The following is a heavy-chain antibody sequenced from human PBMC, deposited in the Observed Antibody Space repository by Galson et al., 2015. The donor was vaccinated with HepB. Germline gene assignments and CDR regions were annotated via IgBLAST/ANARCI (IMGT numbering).Heavy chain of an antibody. V-gene: IGHV3-30*18. D-gene: IGHD3-22*01. J-gene: IGHJ6*02. Sequence: SLRLSCAASGFTFSSYGMHWVRQAPGKGLEWVAVISYDGSNKYYADSVKGRFTISRDNSKNTLYLQMNSLRAEGTAVYYCAKGGDSSGYYFPYYYYGMDVWGQGTTVTVSS. CDR1: GFTFSSYG. CDR3: AKGGDSSGYYFPYYYYGMDV. CDR2: ISYDGSNK.